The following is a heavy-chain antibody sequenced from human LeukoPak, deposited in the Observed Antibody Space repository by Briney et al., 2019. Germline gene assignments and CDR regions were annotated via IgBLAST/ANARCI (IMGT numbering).Heavy chain of an antibody. CDR3: ARGRGFPYSNYDY. D-gene: IGHD4-11*01. Sequence: PGGSLRLSCAASGFTFSSYAMHWVRQAPGKGLEWVAVISYDGSNKYYADSVKGRFTISRDNSKNTLYLQMNSLRAEDTAVYYCARGRGFPYSNYDYWGQGTLVTVSS. J-gene: IGHJ4*02. CDR1: GFTFSSYA. V-gene: IGHV3-30-3*01. CDR2: ISYDGSNK.